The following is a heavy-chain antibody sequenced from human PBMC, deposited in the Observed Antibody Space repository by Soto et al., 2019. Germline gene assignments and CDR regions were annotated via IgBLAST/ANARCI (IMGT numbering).Heavy chain of an antibody. CDR1: GFIFSRSA. V-gene: IGHV3-23*01. CDR2: ISGSGGAT. Sequence: VQLLESGGGLVQPGGSLRLSCAGSGFIFSRSAMSWVRQAPGKGLEWVSAISGSGGATFYADSVKGRFTISRDNSKSTLYVQMHSLRAEDTAVYYCAKESASGWVWGQGTVVTVSS. CDR3: AKESASGWV. J-gene: IGHJ4*02. D-gene: IGHD6-19*01.